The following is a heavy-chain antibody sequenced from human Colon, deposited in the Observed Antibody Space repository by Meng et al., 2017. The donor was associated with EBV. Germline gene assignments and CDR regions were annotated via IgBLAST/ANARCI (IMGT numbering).Heavy chain of an antibody. CDR3: ARRGPSGNFSP. V-gene: IGHV4-34*01. J-gene: IGHJ5*02. CDR1: GGSFRDYY. CDR2: IDHRGNT. Sequence: QVQLRQGGAGLLKPSETLSRSCAVYGGSFRDYYWTWIRHPPGKGLEWIGEIDHRGNTKYNPSLKSRVTISLDTSKKQFSLKVSSVTAADSAVYYCARRGPSGNFSPWSQGALVTVSS. D-gene: IGHD3-10*01.